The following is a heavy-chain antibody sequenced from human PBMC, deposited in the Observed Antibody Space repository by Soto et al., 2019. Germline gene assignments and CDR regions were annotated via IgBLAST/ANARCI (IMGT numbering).Heavy chain of an antibody. CDR2: IYYSGST. V-gene: IGHV4-39*01. J-gene: IGHJ6*02. CDR1: GGSISSSSYY. D-gene: IGHD4-4*01. CDR3: ARLYDYSNYRAYYYGMDV. Sequence: LSLTCTVSGGSISSSSYYWGWIRQPPGKGLEWIGSIYYSGSTYYNPSLKSRVTISVDTSKNQFSLKLSSVTAADTAVYYCARLYDYSNYRAYYYGMDVWGQGTTVTVSS.